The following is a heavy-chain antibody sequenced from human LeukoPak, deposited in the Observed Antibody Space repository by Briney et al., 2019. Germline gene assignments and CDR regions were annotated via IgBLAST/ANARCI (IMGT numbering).Heavy chain of an antibody. Sequence: GGTLSLSCAASGFTFSSYGMSWVRQAPGKGLEWVSAISGSGGSTYYADSVKGRFTIPRDNSKNTLYLQMNSLRAEDTAVYYCAKDINFASDDWGQGTLVTVSS. V-gene: IGHV3-23*01. CDR2: ISGSGGST. CDR3: AKDINFASDD. D-gene: IGHD5-24*01. J-gene: IGHJ4*02. CDR1: GFTFSSYG.